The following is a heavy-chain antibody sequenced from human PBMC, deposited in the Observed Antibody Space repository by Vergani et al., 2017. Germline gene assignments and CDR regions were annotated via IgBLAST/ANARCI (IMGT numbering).Heavy chain of an antibody. V-gene: IGHV3-23*01. J-gene: IGHJ4*02. D-gene: IGHD3-22*01. CDR1: GFTFSSYA. Sequence: EVQLLESGGGLVQPGGSLRLSCAASGFTFSSYAMSWVRQAPGKGLEWVSAISGSGGSTYYADSVKGRFTISRDNSKKPLYLQMNSLRAEDTAVYYCAKDSIVVVITLTLDYWGQGTLVTVSS. CDR2: ISGSGGST. CDR3: AKDSIVVVITLTLDY.